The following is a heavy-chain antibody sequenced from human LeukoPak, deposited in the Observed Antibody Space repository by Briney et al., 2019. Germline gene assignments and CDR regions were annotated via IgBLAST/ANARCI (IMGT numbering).Heavy chain of an antibody. V-gene: IGHV4-59*01. CDR2: IYYSGST. D-gene: IGHD3-22*01. CDR3: ARVHNYDSSGYYSPGYYGMDV. Sequence: SETLSLTCTVSGGSISSYYWSWIRQPPGKGLEWIGYIYYSGSTNYNPSLKSRVTISVDTSKNQFSLKLSSVTAADTAVYYCARVHNYDSSGYYSPGYYGMDVWGQGTTVTVSS. J-gene: IGHJ6*02. CDR1: GGSISSYY.